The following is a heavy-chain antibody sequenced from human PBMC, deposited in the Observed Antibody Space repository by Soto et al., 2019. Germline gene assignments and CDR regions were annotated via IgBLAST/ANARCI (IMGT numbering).Heavy chain of an antibody. D-gene: IGHD4-4*01. CDR2: ISYDGSNK. Sequence: GSTLELSCAAPGLSLSSDGMPCVRQAPEKGMEWVAVISYDGSNKYYADSVKGRFTISRDNSKNTLYLQMNGLRAEDTAVYYCAKVLVDLVFKSNYDHCYVLSFWTQG. J-gene: IGHJ3*01. V-gene: IGHV3-30*18. CDR3: AKVLVDLVFKSNYDHCYVLSF. CDR1: GLSLSSDG.